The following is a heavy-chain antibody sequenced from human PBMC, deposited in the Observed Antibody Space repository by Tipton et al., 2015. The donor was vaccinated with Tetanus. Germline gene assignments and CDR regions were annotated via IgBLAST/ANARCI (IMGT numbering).Heavy chain of an antibody. CDR2: ICRSSSTI. Sequence: SLRLSCAASGFTFSDYYMTWIRQAPGKGLEWVSYICRSSSTIYYADSVKGRFTISRDNAKNSLYLQMSSLRAEDTAVYYCARDVAGITAWPVAFDVWGRGTMVTVSS. V-gene: IGHV3-11*01. J-gene: IGHJ3*01. D-gene: IGHD1-14*01. CDR1: GFTFSDYY. CDR3: ARDVAGITAWPVAFDV.